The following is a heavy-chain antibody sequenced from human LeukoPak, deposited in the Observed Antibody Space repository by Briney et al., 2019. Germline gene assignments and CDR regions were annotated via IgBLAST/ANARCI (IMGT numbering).Heavy chain of an antibody. CDR3: AKKAPGNDPYDY. V-gene: IGHV3-23*01. Sequence: GGSLRLSCVVIGFTFTRTPMNWARQAPGKGLEWVSASGTGGDTYYTDSVECLYAISRDNAKNTMYLQMTSLKIEDTAVYYCAKKAPGNDPYDYWGQGTLVTVSP. CDR2: SGTGGDT. J-gene: IGHJ4*02. D-gene: IGHD2-8*01. CDR1: GFTFTRTP.